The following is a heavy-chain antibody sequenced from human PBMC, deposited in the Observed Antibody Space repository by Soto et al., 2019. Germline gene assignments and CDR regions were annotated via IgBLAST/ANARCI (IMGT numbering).Heavy chain of an antibody. CDR3: DGFVVTASRNSDFDY. D-gene: IGHD2-15*01. J-gene: IGHJ4*02. Sequence: PSETLSLTCTVSGISVSTSDYYWGWVRQPPGKGLDWIGNIYYSGSTFYNPSLRSRVTLSVDTSKNQFSLRLNSVTAADTAVYFCDGFVVTASRNSDFDYWGQGTLVTVSS. CDR2: IYYSGST. V-gene: IGHV4-39*01. CDR1: GISVSTSDYY.